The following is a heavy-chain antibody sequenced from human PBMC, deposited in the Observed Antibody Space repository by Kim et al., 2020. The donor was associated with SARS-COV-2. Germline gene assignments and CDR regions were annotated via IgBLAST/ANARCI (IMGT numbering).Heavy chain of an antibody. V-gene: IGHV3-23*01. CDR2: ISGSGGTT. D-gene: IGHD6-19*01. Sequence: GGSLRLSCAASGFTFSSYAMSWVRQAPGKGLGWVSAISGSGGTTYYADSVKGRFTIPRYNSKNTLFLQMTSLSAEDTAVFSFPKNRGSIGWYGADPFDI. CDR3: PKNRGSIGWYGADPFDI. CDR1: GFTFSSYA. J-gene: IGHJ3*02.